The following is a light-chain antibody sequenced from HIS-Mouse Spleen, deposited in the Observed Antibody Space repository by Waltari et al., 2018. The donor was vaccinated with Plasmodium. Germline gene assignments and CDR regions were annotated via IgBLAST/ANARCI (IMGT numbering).Light chain of an antibody. Sequence: DIQLTQSPSFLSASVGDRVTIPCRASQGISSYLAWYQQKPGNAPKLLIYGASTLQSGVPSRFSGSGSGTEFTLTISSLQPEDFATYFCQQLNSYPPFFGGGTKVEIK. CDR2: GAS. J-gene: IGKJ4*01. CDR3: QQLNSYPPF. CDR1: QGISSY. V-gene: IGKV1-9*01.